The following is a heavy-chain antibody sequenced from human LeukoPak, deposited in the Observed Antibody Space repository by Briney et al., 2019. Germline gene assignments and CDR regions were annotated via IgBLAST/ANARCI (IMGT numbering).Heavy chain of an antibody. CDR1: GFTFSKYW. CDR3: ATKQWLAPPPDS. V-gene: IGHV3-74*01. CDR2: INTDGTVT. Sequence: GGSLRLSCAASGFTFSKYWMLWVRQAPGKGLESVSRINTDGTVTTYADAVKGRFTVSRDNADNTMFLQMNSVRDGDTAVYYCATKQWLAPPPDSWGQGTPVTVSS. D-gene: IGHD6-19*01. J-gene: IGHJ4*02.